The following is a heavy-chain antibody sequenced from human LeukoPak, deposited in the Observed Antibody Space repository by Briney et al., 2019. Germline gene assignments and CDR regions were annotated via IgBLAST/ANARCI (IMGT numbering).Heavy chain of an antibody. D-gene: IGHD3-3*01. J-gene: IGHJ4*02. V-gene: IGHV1-2*02. CDR2: INPNSGGT. CDR1: GYTFTGYF. CDR3: ARDPIYDFWSGYSNY. Sequence: ASVKVSCKASGYTFTGYFIHWVRQAPGQGLEWMGWINPNSGGTNYAQKFQGRVTMTRDTSITTAYMELSRLRSDDTAVYYCARDPIYDFWSGYSNYWGQGTLVTVSS.